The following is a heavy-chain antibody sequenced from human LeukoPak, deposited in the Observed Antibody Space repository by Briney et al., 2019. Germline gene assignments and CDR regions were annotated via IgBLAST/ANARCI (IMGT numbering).Heavy chain of an antibody. CDR1: GFTFSSYA. D-gene: IGHD2-21*01. V-gene: IGHV3-23*01. CDR3: ASLINIVVVIAILLAWFDP. CDR2: ISGSGGST. J-gene: IGHJ5*02. Sequence: PGGSLRLSCAASGFTFSSYAMSWVRQAPGKGLEWVSAISGSGGSTYYADSVKGRFTISRDNSKNTLYLQMNSLGAEDTAVYYCASLINIVVVIAILLAWFDPWGQGTLVTVSS.